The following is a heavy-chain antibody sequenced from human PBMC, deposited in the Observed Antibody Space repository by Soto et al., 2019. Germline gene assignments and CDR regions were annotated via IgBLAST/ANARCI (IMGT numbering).Heavy chain of an antibody. Sequence: QVQLVQSGADMKKPGASVKVSCKASGYTFTHYDINWVRQATGQGLEWMGWMNPNTGNTGFAQKFQDRVTMTRNTSISTAYMELSSLRSEDTSLYFWPRGGWVPPFDFWGEGAPVTVAS. CDR3: PRGGWVPPFDF. J-gene: IGHJ4*02. V-gene: IGHV1-8*01. CDR2: MNPNTGNT. CDR1: GYTFTHYD. D-gene: IGHD1-26*01.